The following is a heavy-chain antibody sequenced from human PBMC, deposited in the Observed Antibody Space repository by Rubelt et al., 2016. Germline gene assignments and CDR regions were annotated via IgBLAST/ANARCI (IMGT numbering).Heavy chain of an antibody. J-gene: IGHJ4*02. D-gene: IGHD2-21*01. CDR1: GFTFSSYG. Sequence: PGRSLRLSCAASGFTFSSYGLHWVRQAPGKGLEWVAVIWYDGSDKFYADSVKGRFTISRDNSKNTLYLEMNDLRAEDTALYYCARGGVINPSARYYLDSWGPGTLVSVSS. CDR2: IWYDGSDK. V-gene: IGHV3-33*01. CDR3: ARGGVINPSARYYLDS.